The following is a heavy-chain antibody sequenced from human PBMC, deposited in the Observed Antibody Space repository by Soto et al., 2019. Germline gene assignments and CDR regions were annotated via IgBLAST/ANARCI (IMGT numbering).Heavy chain of an antibody. D-gene: IGHD2-15*01. CDR2: RYYSGST. CDR1: GGSISSGGYY. J-gene: IGHJ6*02. V-gene: IGHV4-30-4*01. CDR3: ARNQYCSGKRCYSYYYYGMDV. Sequence: PSETLSLTCTVSGGSISSGGYYWSWIRQHPGKGLEWVGYRYYSGSTYYNPSLKSRVTISVDRSKNQFSLKLSSVTAADTAVYYCARNQYCSGKRCYSYYYYGMDVWGQGTTVTVSS.